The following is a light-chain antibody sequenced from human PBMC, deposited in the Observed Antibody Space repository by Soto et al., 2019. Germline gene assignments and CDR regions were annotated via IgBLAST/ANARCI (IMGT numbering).Light chain of an antibody. J-gene: IGLJ2*01. CDR1: SSTVGGYNY. Sequence: QSALTQPASVSGSPGQSITISCPGPSSTVGGYNYVSWYQQHPGKAPKLMIYDVSNRPSGVSNRFSGSKSGNTASLTISGLQAEDEADYYCSSYTSSSTPVVFGGGTKLTVL. CDR2: DVS. CDR3: SSYTSSSTPVV. V-gene: IGLV2-14*01.